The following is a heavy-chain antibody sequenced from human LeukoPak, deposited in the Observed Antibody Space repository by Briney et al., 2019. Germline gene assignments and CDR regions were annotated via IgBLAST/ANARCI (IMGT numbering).Heavy chain of an antibody. CDR1: GLFFKGYA. V-gene: IGHV3-23*01. Sequence: GGPLNSPCPAPGLFFKGYALPWAGKAPGRGLEWVSAISGSGHSTYYADAVKGRFTISRDNSKNALFLQMNSLRAEDTAVYYCAKEEGYRYEYRGQGTLVTVSS. CDR2: ISGSGHST. J-gene: IGHJ4*02. CDR3: AKEEGYRYEY. D-gene: IGHD5-18*01.